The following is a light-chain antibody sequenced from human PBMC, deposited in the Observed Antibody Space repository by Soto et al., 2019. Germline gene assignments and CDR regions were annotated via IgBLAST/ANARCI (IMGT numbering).Light chain of an antibody. V-gene: IGLV3-21*04. CDR1: NIGRKS. CDR2: YDS. CDR3: QVWDSSSDHVG. Sequence: SYELTQPPSVSVAPGKTARITCGGNNIGRKSVHWYQQKPGQAPVLVIYYDSDQPSGIPERFSGSNSGNTATLTISRVEAGDEADHYCQVWDSSSDHVGFGGGTKLTVL. J-gene: IGLJ2*01.